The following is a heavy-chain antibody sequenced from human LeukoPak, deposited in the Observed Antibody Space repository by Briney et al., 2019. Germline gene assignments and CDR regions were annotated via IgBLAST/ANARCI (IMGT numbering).Heavy chain of an antibody. CDR1: GYTFTSYG. Sequence: ASVKVSCKASGYTFTSYGISWVRQAPGQGLEWMGWISAYNGNTNYAQKLQGRVTMTTDTSTSTAYMELRSLRSDDTDVYYCASSLRRSTTGYFDYWGQGTLVTVSS. J-gene: IGHJ4*02. V-gene: IGHV1-18*01. D-gene: IGHD2-2*01. CDR2: ISAYNGNT. CDR3: ASSLRRSTTGYFDY.